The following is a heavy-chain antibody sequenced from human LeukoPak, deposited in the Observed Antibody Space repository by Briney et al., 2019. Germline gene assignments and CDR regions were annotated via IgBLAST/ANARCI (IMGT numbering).Heavy chain of an antibody. V-gene: IGHV3-11*04. Sequence: GGSLRLSCAASGFTFSDYYMSWIRQAPGKGLEWVSYISSSGSTIYYTDSVKGRFTISRDNSKNTLYLQMNSLRAEDTAVYYCARSFDSSGYNYYFDYWGQGTLVTVSS. CDR1: GFTFSDYY. D-gene: IGHD3-22*01. CDR3: ARSFDSSGYNYYFDY. J-gene: IGHJ4*02. CDR2: ISSSGSTI.